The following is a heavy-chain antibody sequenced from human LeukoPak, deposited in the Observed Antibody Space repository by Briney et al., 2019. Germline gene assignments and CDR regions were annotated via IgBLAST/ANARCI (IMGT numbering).Heavy chain of an antibody. D-gene: IGHD3-22*01. CDR3: ARTEPYYDSSGYLFQH. V-gene: IGHV1-2*02. Sequence: ASVKVSCKASGYTFTGYYMHWVRQAPGQGLEWMGWINPNSGGTNYAQKFQGRVTMTRDTSISTAYMELSRLRSDDTAVYYCARTEPYYDSSGYLFQHWGQGTLVTVSP. CDR2: INPNSGGT. CDR1: GYTFTGYY. J-gene: IGHJ1*01.